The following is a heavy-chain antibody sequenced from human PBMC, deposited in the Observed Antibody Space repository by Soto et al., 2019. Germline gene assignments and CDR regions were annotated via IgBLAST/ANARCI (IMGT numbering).Heavy chain of an antibody. CDR1: GYTFTSYG. V-gene: IGHV1-18*01. CDR3: ARDRGSYRNCDS. D-gene: IGHD1-26*01. CDR2: ISAYNGNT. J-gene: IGHJ4*02. Sequence: QVQLVQSGAEVKKPGASVKVSCKASGYTFTSYGITWVRQAPGQGLEWLGWISAYNGNTKYAQNLQDRVTMTTDTSTTTADMELRSLRSDDTAVYYCARDRGSYRNCDSWGQGTLVTVSS.